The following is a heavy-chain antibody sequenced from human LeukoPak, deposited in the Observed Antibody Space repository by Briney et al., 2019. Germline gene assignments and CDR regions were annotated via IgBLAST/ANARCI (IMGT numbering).Heavy chain of an antibody. D-gene: IGHD3-22*01. CDR3: TRATVHYDSSGYFEGLFAFDI. Sequence: PGGSLRLSCAASGFTFNNNWMTWVRQAPGKGPEWVANIKEDGSGKFYVDSVKGRFTISRDNAKNSLYLQMTSLRAEDTAVYYCTRATVHYDSSGYFEGLFAFDIGGQGTMVTVSS. CDR1: GFTFNNNW. V-gene: IGHV3-7*01. J-gene: IGHJ3*02. CDR2: IKEDGSGK.